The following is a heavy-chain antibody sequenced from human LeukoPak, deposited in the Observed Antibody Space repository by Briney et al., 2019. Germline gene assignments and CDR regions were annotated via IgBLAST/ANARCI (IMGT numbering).Heavy chain of an antibody. Sequence: KPSETLSLTCAVYGGSFSGYYWSWIRQPPGKGLEWIGEINHSGSTNYNPSLKSRVTISVDTSKNQFSLKLSSVTAADTAVYYCARDTVRSGYDFWGQGTLVTVSS. J-gene: IGHJ4*02. CDR3: ARDTVRSGYDF. CDR2: INHSGST. D-gene: IGHD3-22*01. V-gene: IGHV4-34*01. CDR1: GGSFSGYY.